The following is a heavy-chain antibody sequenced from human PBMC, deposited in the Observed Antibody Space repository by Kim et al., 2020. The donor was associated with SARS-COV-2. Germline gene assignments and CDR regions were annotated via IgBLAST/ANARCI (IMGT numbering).Heavy chain of an antibody. D-gene: IGHD3-10*01. J-gene: IGHJ6*02. CDR3: AKDYSLGYYGSGSAEGPLYGMDV. Sequence: GGSLRLSCAASGFTFSSYAMSWVRQAPGKGLEWVSVIYSGGSSTYYADSVKGRFTISRDNSKNTLYLQMNSLRAEDTAVYYCAKDYSLGYYGSGSAEGPLYGMDVWGQGTTVTVSS. V-gene: IGHV3-23*03. CDR2: IYSGGSST. CDR1: GFTFSSYA.